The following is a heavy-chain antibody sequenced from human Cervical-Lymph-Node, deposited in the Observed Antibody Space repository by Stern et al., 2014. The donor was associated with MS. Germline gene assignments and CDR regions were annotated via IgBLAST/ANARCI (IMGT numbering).Heavy chain of an antibody. CDR2: INRSVPTI. CDR3: TKDTYGPEDY. Sequence: VQQVEYGGGLVQPGGSLRLSWGASGFTFRNYWMHWVGQGQGKGLVWVAIINRSVPTITHADSVKGRFTISRDNAKNTLYLQMNSLRVEDTAVYYCTKDTYGPEDYWGQGTSVTVSS. CDR1: GFTFRNYW. D-gene: IGHD3-10*01. V-gene: IGHV3-74*02. J-gene: IGHJ4*02.